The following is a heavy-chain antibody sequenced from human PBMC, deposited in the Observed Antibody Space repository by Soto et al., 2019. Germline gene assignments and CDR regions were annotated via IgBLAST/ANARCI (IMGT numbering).Heavy chain of an antibody. D-gene: IGHD3-16*01. CDR1: GASISIYY. Sequence: SETLSLTCTVSGASISIYYSIWLRHPPGKGLEWIGHIYDSGDTNYNPSLKSRVTISVDTSKNQLSLKLNSVTPADTAVYYCAGGAAMIYEIKYWGQGTQVTVSS. CDR2: IYDSGDT. CDR3: AGGAAMIYEIKY. V-gene: IGHV4-59*01. J-gene: IGHJ4*02.